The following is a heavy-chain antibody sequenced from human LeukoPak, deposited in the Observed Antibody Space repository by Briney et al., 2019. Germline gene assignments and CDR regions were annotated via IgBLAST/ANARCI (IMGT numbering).Heavy chain of an antibody. CDR2: IYSGGST. Sequence: GGSLRLSCAASGFTVSSNSMSWVRQAPGKGLEWDAVIYSGGSTYYADSVKGRFTISRDNSKNTLYLQMNSLRAEDTAVYYCARAGRIAVAGYYYYGMDVWGKGTTVTVSS. CDR1: GFTVSSNS. CDR3: ARAGRIAVAGYYYYGMDV. V-gene: IGHV3-53*01. D-gene: IGHD6-19*01. J-gene: IGHJ6*04.